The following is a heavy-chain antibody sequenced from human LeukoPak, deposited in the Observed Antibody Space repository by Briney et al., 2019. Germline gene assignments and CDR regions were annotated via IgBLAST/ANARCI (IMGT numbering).Heavy chain of an antibody. J-gene: IGHJ4*02. CDR3: AKRLGDPRAFDY. CDR2: ISGTSGTI. CDR1: GFTFSNYA. V-gene: IGHV3-23*01. Sequence: GGSLRLSCAASGFTFSNYAMSWVRQAPGKGLEWVSGISGTSGTINYAAPVKGRFTISRDNSKNTLYLKMNSLRVDDMAVYYCAKRLGDPRAFDYWGQGTLVTVSS. D-gene: IGHD2-21*02.